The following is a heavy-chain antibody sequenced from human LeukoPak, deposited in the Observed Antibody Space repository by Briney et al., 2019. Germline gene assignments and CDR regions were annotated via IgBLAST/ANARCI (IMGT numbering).Heavy chain of an antibody. J-gene: IGHJ3*02. D-gene: IGHD6-6*01. CDR2: INPNSGGT. CDR1: GYTFTGYY. Sequence: ASVKVSCEASGYTFTGYYMHWVRQAPGQGLEWMGWINPNSGGTNYAQKVQGWVTMTRDTSISTVYMELSSLRSEDTAVYYCAIDRAAPSILGAFDIWGQGTMVTVSS. CDR3: AIDRAAPSILGAFDI. V-gene: IGHV1-2*04.